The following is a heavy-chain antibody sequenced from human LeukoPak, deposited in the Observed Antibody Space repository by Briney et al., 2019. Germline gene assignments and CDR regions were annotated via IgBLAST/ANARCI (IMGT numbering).Heavy chain of an antibody. V-gene: IGHV4-34*01. CDR3: ARAPRFLECVVWAREGNYFDY. Sequence: SETLSLTCAVYGGSFSGYYRSWIRQPPGKGLEWIGEINLIGSTNYNPPLKSRVTISVDTSKNQFSLKLSPMTAADTAVYYCARAPRFLECVVWAREGNYFDYWGQGTLVTVSS. CDR1: GGSFSGYY. CDR2: INLIGST. J-gene: IGHJ4*02. D-gene: IGHD3-3*01.